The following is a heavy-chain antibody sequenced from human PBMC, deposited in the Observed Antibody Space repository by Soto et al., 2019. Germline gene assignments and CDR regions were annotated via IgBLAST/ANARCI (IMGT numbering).Heavy chain of an antibody. CDR3: AAYRGSGTFDY. V-gene: IGHV4-59*11. CDR2: IYYSGST. Sequence: SETLSLTCTVSGGSISSHYWSWIRQPPGNGLEWIGYIYYSGSTNYNPSLKSRLSISVDTSKNQFSLKLSSVTAADTAVHYCAAYRGSGTFDYWGQGILVTV. J-gene: IGHJ4*02. CDR1: GGSISSHY. D-gene: IGHD3-10*01.